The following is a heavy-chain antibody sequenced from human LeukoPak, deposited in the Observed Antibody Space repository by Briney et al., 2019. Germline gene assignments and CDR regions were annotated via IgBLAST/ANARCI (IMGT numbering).Heavy chain of an antibody. D-gene: IGHD1-26*01. CDR1: GYTFTSYG. Sequence: ASVKVSCTASGYTFTSYGISWVRQAPGQGLEWMGWISAYNGNTNYAQKLQGRVTMTTDTSTSTAYMELRSLRSDDTAVYYCARVISGSYYYYYYGMDVWGQGTTVTVSS. CDR2: ISAYNGNT. J-gene: IGHJ6*02. V-gene: IGHV1-18*01. CDR3: ARVISGSYYYYYYGMDV.